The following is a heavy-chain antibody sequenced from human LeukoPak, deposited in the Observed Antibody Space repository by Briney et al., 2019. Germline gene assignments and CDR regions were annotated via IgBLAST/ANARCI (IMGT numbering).Heavy chain of an antibody. Sequence: PGGSLRLSCVASGLSFSSYWMAWVRQAPGKGLEWVANIQYDGTHKFYADSVKGRSTISRDNAKNSLFLEMNSLRADDTAVYFCASSHDSSGNDWGQGTLVTVSS. J-gene: IGHJ4*02. CDR3: ASSHDSSGND. CDR2: IQYDGTHK. V-gene: IGHV3-7*01. D-gene: IGHD3-22*01. CDR1: GLSFSSYW.